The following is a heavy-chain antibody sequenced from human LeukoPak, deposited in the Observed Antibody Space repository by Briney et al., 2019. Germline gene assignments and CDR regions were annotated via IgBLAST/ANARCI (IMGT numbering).Heavy chain of an antibody. V-gene: IGHV1-69*13. CDR3: ARTGEDYYYGSGSYLTIYYFDY. J-gene: IGHJ4*02. CDR1: GGTFSSLT. CDR2: IIPIFGTA. Sequence: SVKVSCKASGGTFSSLTINWVRQAPGQGLEWMGGIIPIFGTANYAQKFQGRVTITADESTSTAYMELSSLRSEDTAVYYCARTGEDYYYGSGSYLTIYYFDYWGQGTLVTVSS. D-gene: IGHD3-10*01.